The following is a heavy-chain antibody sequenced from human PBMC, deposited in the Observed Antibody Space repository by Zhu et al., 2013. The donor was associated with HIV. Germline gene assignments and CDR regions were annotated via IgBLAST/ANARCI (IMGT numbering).Heavy chain of an antibody. CDR2: INPNSGDT. Sequence: QVQLVQSGAEVKKPGASVKVSCKASGYTFTGYYMHWVRQAPGQGLEWMGWINPNSGDTNYAQKFQGRVTVTRDTSISTAYMELSRLRSDDTAVYYCARSPAILPAAXNGDAFDMWAKGQWSPSL. D-gene: IGHD2-2*01. CDR1: GYTFTGYY. CDR3: ARSPAILPAAXNGDAFDM. V-gene: IGHV1-2*02. J-gene: IGHJ3*02.